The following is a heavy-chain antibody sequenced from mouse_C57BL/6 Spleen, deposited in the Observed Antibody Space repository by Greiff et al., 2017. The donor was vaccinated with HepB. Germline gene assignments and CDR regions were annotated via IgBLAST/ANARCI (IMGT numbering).Heavy chain of an antibody. J-gene: IGHJ3*01. CDR1: GYTFTDYN. D-gene: IGHD2-4*01. Sequence: EVQLQQSGPELVKPGASVKMYCKASGYTFTDYNMHWVKQSHGKSLEWIGYINPNNGGTSYNQKFKGKATLTVNKSSSTAYMELRSLTSEDSAVYYCARSNDYDGRPWFAYWGQGTLVTVSA. CDR2: INPNNGGT. CDR3: ARSNDYDGRPWFAY. V-gene: IGHV1-22*01.